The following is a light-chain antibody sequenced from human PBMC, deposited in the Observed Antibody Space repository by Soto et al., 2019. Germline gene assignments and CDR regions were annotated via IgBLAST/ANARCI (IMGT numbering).Light chain of an antibody. J-gene: IGLJ1*01. CDR2: EVS. V-gene: IGLV2-14*01. CDR3: SSYSSNTSLRYV. CDR1: SSDVGDYNY. Sequence: QSARTQPASVSVSPGQSITISCTGASSDVGDYNYVSWYQQNPGKAPKLMVYEVSNRPSGVSDRFSGSKSGNTASLTISGLQTEDEADYYCSSYSSNTSLRYVFGTGTKVTVL.